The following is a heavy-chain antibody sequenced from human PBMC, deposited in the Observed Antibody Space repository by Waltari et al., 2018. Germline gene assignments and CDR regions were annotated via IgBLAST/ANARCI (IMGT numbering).Heavy chain of an antibody. CDR3: TRWNPYYVAFDM. Sequence: EVQLAESGGDLVQPGGSLRLSCAASEITFSNYYIHLVRRRPGIGLEWVSVTDSGGDTYYVASVKGRFTVSRENAKKSLYLQMNSLRAEDTAVYYCTRWNPYYVAFDMWGQGTMVTVSS. CDR2: TDSGGDT. V-gene: IGHV3-13*01. J-gene: IGHJ3*02. D-gene: IGHD3-10*01. CDR1: EITFSNYY.